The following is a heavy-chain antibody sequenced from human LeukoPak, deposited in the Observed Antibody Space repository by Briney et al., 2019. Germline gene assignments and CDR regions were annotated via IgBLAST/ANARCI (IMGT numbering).Heavy chain of an antibody. D-gene: IGHD6-13*01. CDR1: GYSITNGYY. J-gene: IGHJ4*02. CDR2: IYHSGGT. CDR3: ARTYSSSWYGLFGY. Sequence: SETLSLTCTVSGYSITNGYYWGWIRQPPGKGLEWIGSIYHSGGTFYNSSLKSRVTLSVDTSKNQFSLKLNSVTAADTAVYYCARTYSSSWYGLFGYWGQGTLVTVSS. V-gene: IGHV4-38-2*02.